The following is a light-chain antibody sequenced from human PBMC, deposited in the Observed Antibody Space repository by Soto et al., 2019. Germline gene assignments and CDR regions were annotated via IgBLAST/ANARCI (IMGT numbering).Light chain of an antibody. Sequence: ESVLTQSTGTLSMSPGERDTLFCRASQSVSNNYLAWYQQKPGQAPRLLIYGASNRATGIPDRFSGSGSGTDFTLTISRLEPEDFAVYYCQQYGSSGTFGQATKVDIK. CDR2: GAS. V-gene: IGKV3-20*01. J-gene: IGKJ1*01. CDR3: QQYGSSGT. CDR1: QSVSNNY.